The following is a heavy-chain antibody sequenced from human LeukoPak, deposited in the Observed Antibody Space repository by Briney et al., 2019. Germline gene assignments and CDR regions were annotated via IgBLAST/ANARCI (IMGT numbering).Heavy chain of an antibody. CDR1: GGSVSSGTYY. CDR2: IYHSGST. D-gene: IGHD3-22*01. V-gene: IGHV4-61*01. J-gene: IGHJ6*03. Sequence: SETLSLTCTVSGGSVSSGTYYWNWIRQPPGKGLEWIGYIYHSGSTNYNPSLKSRATISIDTSKNQFSLNLRYVTSADTAVYYCARDEDNSGRYYYYMDVWGKGTTVTVSS. CDR3: ARDEDNSGRYYYYMDV.